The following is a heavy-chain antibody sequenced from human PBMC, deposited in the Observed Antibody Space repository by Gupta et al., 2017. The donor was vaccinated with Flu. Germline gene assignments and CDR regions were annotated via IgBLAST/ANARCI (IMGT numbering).Heavy chain of an antibody. CDR3: ARDALGYSSGWFDY. D-gene: IGHD6-19*01. Sequence: VQLVXXGAEVKKPGSSVKVSCKAXXXXXSXYAISWVRQAPGQGLEWMGGIIPIFGTANYAQKFQGRVTITADKSTSTAYMELSSLRSEDTAVYYCARDALGYSSGWFDYWGQGTLVTVSS. V-gene: IGHV1-69*06. CDR2: IIPIFGTA. J-gene: IGHJ4*02. CDR1: XXXXSXYA.